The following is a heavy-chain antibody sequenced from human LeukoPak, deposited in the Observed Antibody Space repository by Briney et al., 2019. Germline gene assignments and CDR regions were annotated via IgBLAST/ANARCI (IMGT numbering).Heavy chain of an antibody. D-gene: IGHD6-19*01. J-gene: IGHJ6*02. CDR1: GYTFTVYY. CDR2: INPKRGGT. V-gene: IGHV1-2*02. CDR3: ARVPVAGPIHFYYYSGMDV. Sequence: GASVTVSYKGSGYTFTVYYMHWVRQARGQGGEGVGGINPKRGGTKYTEKLQGRDNINRDRSISTAYMELSRLRSDDTAVYYCARVPVAGPIHFYYYSGMDVWGQGTTVTVSS.